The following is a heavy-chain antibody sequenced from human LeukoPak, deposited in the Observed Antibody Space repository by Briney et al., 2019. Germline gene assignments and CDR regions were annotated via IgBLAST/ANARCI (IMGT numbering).Heavy chain of an antibody. V-gene: IGHV4-59*01. CDR3: ARVLSSSGYST. CDR2: IYYSGIT. CDR1: GASISSYY. D-gene: IGHD3-22*01. J-gene: IGHJ5*02. Sequence: KPSETLSLTCSVSGASISSYYYNWIRQSPGKGLEWIGYIYYSGITNYNPSLKSRVTMSLDTSNNQFSLKLSSVTAADTAVYYCARVLSSSGYSTWGQGTLVTVSS.